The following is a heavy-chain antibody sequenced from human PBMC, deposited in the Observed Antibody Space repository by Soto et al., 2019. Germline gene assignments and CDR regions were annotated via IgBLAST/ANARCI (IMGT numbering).Heavy chain of an antibody. V-gene: IGHV3-23*01. Sequence: VQLWEFGGGLVQPGWSLRLSCAASGFTFSSYAMAWVRQAPGKGLEWVSSITSGGDTYYADSVKGRFTFSRDNSKSTLYLQMNSLRAEDTAVYFCAKGGADGDYSGYWGQGTLVTVSS. CDR2: ITSGGDT. CDR3: AKGGADGDYSGY. J-gene: IGHJ4*02. D-gene: IGHD4-17*01. CDR1: GFTFSSYA.